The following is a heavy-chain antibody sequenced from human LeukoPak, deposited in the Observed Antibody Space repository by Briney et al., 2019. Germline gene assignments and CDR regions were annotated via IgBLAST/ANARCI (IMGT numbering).Heavy chain of an antibody. V-gene: IGHV3-23*01. CDR2: ISGSGGAT. CDR3: AKAVVVVPAATPFDY. D-gene: IGHD2-2*01. Sequence: PGGSLRLSCAASGFTFSSYAMSWVRQAPGKGLERVSTISGSGGATYYADSVKGRFTISRDNSKITLYLQMNGLRAEDTALFYCAKAVVVVPAATPFDYWGLGTLVTVSS. J-gene: IGHJ4*02. CDR1: GFTFSSYA.